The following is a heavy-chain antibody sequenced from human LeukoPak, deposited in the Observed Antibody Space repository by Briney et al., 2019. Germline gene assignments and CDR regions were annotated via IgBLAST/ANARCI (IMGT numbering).Heavy chain of an antibody. D-gene: IGHD2-21*02. V-gene: IGHV1-46*01. J-gene: IGHJ3*02. CDR1: GYTFTGYY. Sequence: ASVKVSCKASGYTFTGYYMHWVRQAPGQGLEWMGIINPSGGSTSYAQKFQGRVTMTRDTSTSTVYMELSSLRSEDTAVYYCASSFYCGGDCYSAAFDIWGQGTMVTVSS. CDR2: INPSGGST. CDR3: ASSFYCGGDCYSAAFDI.